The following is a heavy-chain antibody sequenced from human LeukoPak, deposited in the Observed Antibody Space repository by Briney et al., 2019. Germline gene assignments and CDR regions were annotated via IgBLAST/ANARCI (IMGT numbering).Heavy chain of an antibody. Sequence: ASVKVSCKASGYTFTGYYMHWVRQAPGQGLEWMGWINPNSGGTNYAQKFQGRVTMTRDTSISTAYMELSRLRSDDTAVFYCARDLTSRVRISMVWEDYWGQGTLVTVSS. V-gene: IGHV1-2*02. CDR3: ARDLTSRVRISMVWEDY. CDR2: INPNSGGT. CDR1: GYTFTGYY. D-gene: IGHD3-10*02. J-gene: IGHJ4*02.